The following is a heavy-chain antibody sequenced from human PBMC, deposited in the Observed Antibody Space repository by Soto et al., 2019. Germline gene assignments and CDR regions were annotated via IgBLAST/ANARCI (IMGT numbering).Heavy chain of an antibody. V-gene: IGHV4-31*03. CDR2: INYRGTT. CDR1: GGSINSDGYY. Sequence: QVHLQESGPGLVKPSQTLSLTCTVSGGSINSDGYYWSCIRQHPEKGLEWIGYINYRGTTYYNPSLESRLTISVDTSENQFSLQLTSVIAADTALYYCARESYSFGRAFDIWGHGTLVTVSS. CDR3: ARESYSFGRAFDI. D-gene: IGHD5-18*01. J-gene: IGHJ4*01.